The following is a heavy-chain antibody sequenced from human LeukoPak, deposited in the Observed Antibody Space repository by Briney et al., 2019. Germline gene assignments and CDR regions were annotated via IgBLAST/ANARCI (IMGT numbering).Heavy chain of an antibody. J-gene: IGHJ4*02. D-gene: IGHD6-6*01. Sequence: SETLSLTCTVSGGPISSHYWSWIRQPPGKGLEWIGYIYYSGSTNYNPSLKSRVTISVDTSKNQFSLKLSSVTAADTAVYCCARVKSSSFFFTFDYWGQGTLVTVSS. V-gene: IGHV4-59*11. CDR1: GGPISSHY. CDR2: IYYSGST. CDR3: ARVKSSSFFFTFDY.